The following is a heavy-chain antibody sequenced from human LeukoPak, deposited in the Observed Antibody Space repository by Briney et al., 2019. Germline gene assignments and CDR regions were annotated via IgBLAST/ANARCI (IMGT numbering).Heavy chain of an antibody. Sequence: GGSLRVSCVASGFTFNTYAMNWVRQAPGKGLEWVSGISGSGDSTYYADSVKGRFTISRDNSRNTLYLQMNSLRAEDTAIYYCAMFYIAVAGQHDYWGQGTLVTVSS. V-gene: IGHV3-23*01. CDR3: AMFYIAVAGQHDY. D-gene: IGHD6-19*01. J-gene: IGHJ4*02. CDR1: GFTFNTYA. CDR2: ISGSGDST.